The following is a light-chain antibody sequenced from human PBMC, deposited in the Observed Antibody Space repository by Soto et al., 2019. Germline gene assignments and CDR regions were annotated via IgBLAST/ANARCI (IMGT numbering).Light chain of an antibody. J-gene: IGKJ3*01. CDR2: AAS. CDR1: QTAASY. CDR3: QQSFNTPFT. Sequence: IQMTQSPSSLSASVGDRVTITCGASQTAASYLNWYQQRPGKAPKLLIRAASRLESGVPARFSGSGSGTEFTRTISSLQPEDVATYYCQQSFNTPFTFGPGTKVDV. V-gene: IGKV1-39*01.